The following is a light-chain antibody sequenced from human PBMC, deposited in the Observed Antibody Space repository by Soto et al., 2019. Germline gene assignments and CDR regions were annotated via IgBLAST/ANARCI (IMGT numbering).Light chain of an antibody. CDR2: GAS. CDR1: QSVSSK. Sequence: EIVMTQSPATLSVSPGERATLSCRASQSVSSKLAWYQQKPGQTPRVLIYGASTRATGIPARFSGSGFGTEFTLTISSLQSEDSAVYHCQHYNDWPPTWTFGQGTKVEIK. J-gene: IGKJ1*01. CDR3: QHYNDWPPTWT. V-gene: IGKV3-15*01.